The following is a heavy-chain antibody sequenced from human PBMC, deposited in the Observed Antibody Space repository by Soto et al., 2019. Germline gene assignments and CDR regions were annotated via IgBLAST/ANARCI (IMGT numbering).Heavy chain of an antibody. CDR2: ISGSGSTT. Sequence: GGSLRLSCAASGFTFSDYYMSWIRQAPGKGLEWVSYISGSGSTTFYADSVRGRFTISRDNAKNSIYLQMNSLRAEDTAVYYCAGEAPITTFDYWGQGXLVTVSS. J-gene: IGHJ4*02. CDR1: GFTFSDYY. V-gene: IGHV3-11*01. D-gene: IGHD3-10*01. CDR3: AGEAPITTFDY.